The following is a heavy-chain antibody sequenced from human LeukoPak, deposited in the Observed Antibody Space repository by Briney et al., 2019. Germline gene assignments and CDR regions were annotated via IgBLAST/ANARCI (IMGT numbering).Heavy chain of an antibody. D-gene: IGHD3-3*01. V-gene: IGHV1-69*05. CDR2: IIPIFGTA. CDR1: GGTFSSYA. J-gene: IGHJ2*01. CDR3: ARDLWVEWSSYFDL. Sequence: ASVKVSCKASGGTFSSYAISWVRQAPGQELEWMGGIIPIFGTANYAQKFQGRVTITTDESTSTAYMELSSLRSEDTAVYYCARDLWVEWSSYFDLWGRGTLVTVSS.